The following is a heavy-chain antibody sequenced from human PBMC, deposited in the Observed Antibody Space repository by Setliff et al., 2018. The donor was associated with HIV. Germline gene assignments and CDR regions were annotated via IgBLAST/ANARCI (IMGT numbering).Heavy chain of an antibody. CDR3: ARETYYYDNPQYYYYYMDV. CDR1: GGSISSGSYY. Sequence: SETLSLTCTXSGGSISSGSYYWSWIRQPAGKGLEWIGRIYTSGSTNSSPSLNSRVTISVETSKNQFSLKLRSVTAADTAVYYCARETYYYDNPQYYYYYMDVWGKGTTVTVSS. J-gene: IGHJ6*03. V-gene: IGHV4-61*02. CDR2: IYTSGST. D-gene: IGHD3-22*01.